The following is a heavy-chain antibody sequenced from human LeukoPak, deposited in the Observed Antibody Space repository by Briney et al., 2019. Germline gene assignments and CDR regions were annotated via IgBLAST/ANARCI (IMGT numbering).Heavy chain of an antibody. Sequence: SETLSLTCTVSGGSISSSTYYWGWIRQPPGKGLEWIGSIYYSGSTYSNPSLKSRVTISVDTSKNQFSLKLTSVTAADTAVYSCAREGTYYYGSGSYKNWFDPWGQGTLVTVSS. CDR2: IYYSGST. CDR3: AREGTYYYGSGSYKNWFDP. J-gene: IGHJ5*02. V-gene: IGHV4-39*02. D-gene: IGHD3-10*01. CDR1: GGSISSSTYY.